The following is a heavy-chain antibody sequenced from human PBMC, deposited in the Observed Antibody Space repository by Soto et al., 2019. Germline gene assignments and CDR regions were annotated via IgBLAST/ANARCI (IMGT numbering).Heavy chain of an antibody. CDR2: INPNSGGT. D-gene: IGHD3-22*01. CDR1: GYTFTGYY. CDR3: AREHYYDSSGHPYYFDY. Sequence: GASVKVSCKASGYTFTGYYMHWVRQAPGQGLEWMGWINPNSGGTNYAQKFQGRVTMTRDTSISTAYMELSRLRSDDTAVYYCAREHYYDSSGHPYYFDYWGQGTQVTVSS. V-gene: IGHV1-2*02. J-gene: IGHJ4*02.